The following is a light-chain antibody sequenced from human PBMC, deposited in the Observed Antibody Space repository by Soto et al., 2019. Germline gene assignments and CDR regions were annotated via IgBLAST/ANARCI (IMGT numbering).Light chain of an antibody. J-gene: IGKJ5*01. Sequence: EIGLAQSPATLSLSPEERATLSCRASQSVSIYLAWYQQNPGQAPRLLIYDASNRATGIPARFSGSGSGTDFTLTISSLEPEDFAVYYCQQRSNWPPKITFGQGTRLEIK. V-gene: IGKV3-11*01. CDR3: QQRSNWPPKIT. CDR1: QSVSIY. CDR2: DAS.